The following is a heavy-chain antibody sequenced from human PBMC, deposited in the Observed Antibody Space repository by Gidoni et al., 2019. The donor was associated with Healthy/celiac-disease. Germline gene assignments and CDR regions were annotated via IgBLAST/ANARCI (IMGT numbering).Heavy chain of an antibody. CDR1: GGTFSSYT. CDR3: ARDLIAVAGPGFDP. Sequence: QVQLVQSGAEVKKPGSSVKVSCKASGGTFSSYTISWVRQAPGQGLEWMGRIIPILGIANSAQKFQGRVTITADKSTSTAYMELSSLRSEDTAVYYCARDLIAVAGPGFDPWGQGTLVTVSS. J-gene: IGHJ5*02. V-gene: IGHV1-69*08. D-gene: IGHD6-19*01. CDR2: IIPILGIA.